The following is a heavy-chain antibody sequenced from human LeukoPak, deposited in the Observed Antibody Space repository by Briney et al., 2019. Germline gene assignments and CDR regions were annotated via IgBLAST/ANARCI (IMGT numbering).Heavy chain of an antibody. CDR1: GFTFSSYV. CDR2: ISSRGSII. V-gene: IGHV3-48*03. D-gene: IGHD3-10*01. CDR3: ASGSYYEAPFDY. Sequence: PGGSLRLSCAASGFTFSSYVMNWVRQAPGKGLEWVSHISSRGSIIYYADSVKGRFTISRDNAKNSLYLQMNSLRAEDTAVYYCASGSYYEAPFDYWGQGTLVTVSS. J-gene: IGHJ4*02.